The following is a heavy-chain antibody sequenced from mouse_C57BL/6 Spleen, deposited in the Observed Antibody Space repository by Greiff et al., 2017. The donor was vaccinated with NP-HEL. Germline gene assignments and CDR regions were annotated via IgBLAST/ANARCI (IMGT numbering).Heavy chain of an antibody. CDR3: AREPPYYYGCSYWYFDV. Sequence: QVQLKQSGAELVKPGASVKLSCKASGYTFTSYWMHWVKQRPGQGLEWIGMIHPNSGSTNYNEKFKSKATLTVDKSSSTAYMQLSSLTSEDSAVYYCAREPPYYYGCSYWYFDVWGTGTTVTVSS. D-gene: IGHD1-1*01. CDR1: GYTFTSYW. J-gene: IGHJ1*03. CDR2: IHPNSGST. V-gene: IGHV1-64*01.